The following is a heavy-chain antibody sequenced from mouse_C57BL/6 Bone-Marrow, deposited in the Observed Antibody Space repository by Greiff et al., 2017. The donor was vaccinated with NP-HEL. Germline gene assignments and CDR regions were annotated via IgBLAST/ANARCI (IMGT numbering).Heavy chain of an antibody. J-gene: IGHJ3*01. Sequence: EVMLVESGGGLVKPGGSLKLSCAASGFTFSSYTMSWVRQTPEKRLEWVATISGGGGNTYYPDSVKGRFTISRDKAKNTLYLKMSSLGSEDTALYYCTRESYYYGFAYWGQGTLVTVSA. V-gene: IGHV5-9*01. D-gene: IGHD1-1*01. CDR3: TRESYYYGFAY. CDR2: ISGGGGNT. CDR1: GFTFSSYT.